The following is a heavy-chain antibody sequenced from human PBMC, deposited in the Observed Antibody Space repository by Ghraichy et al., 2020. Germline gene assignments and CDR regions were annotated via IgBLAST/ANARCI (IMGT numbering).Heavy chain of an antibody. D-gene: IGHD2-2*01. CDR1: GGSISSGGYS. CDR3: ARGIVVVPAATLPGFDY. V-gene: IGHV4-30-2*01. CDR2: IYHSGST. Sequence: SETLSLTCAVSGGSISSGGYSWSWIRQPPGKGLEWIGYIYHSGSTYYNPSLKSRVTISVDRSKNQFSLKLSSVTAADTAVYYCARGIVVVPAATLPGFDYWGQGTLVTVSS. J-gene: IGHJ4*02.